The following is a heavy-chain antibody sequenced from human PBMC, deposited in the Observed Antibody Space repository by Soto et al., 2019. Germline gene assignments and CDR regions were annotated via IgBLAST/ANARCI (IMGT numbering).Heavy chain of an antibody. CDR3: AREPNVLSGVRALGGMDV. CDR2: IYYSGST. J-gene: IGHJ6*02. V-gene: IGHV4-31*03. CDR1: GGSISSGGYY. Sequence: SETLSLTCTVSGGSISSGGYYWSWIRQHPGKGLEWIGYIYYSGSTYYNPSLKSRVTISVDTSKNQFSLKLSSVTAADTAVYYSAREPNVLSGVRALGGMDVWGQGTTVTVSS. D-gene: IGHD3-10*01.